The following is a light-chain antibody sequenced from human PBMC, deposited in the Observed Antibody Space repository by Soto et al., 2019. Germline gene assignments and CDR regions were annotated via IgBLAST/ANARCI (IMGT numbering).Light chain of an antibody. V-gene: IGKV1-12*01. Sequence: DIQMTQSPSSVSASVGDRATITCRASEGISSWLAWYQQKPGKAPKLLIYGASSLQSGATSRFSGSGSVTDFNLTISSLQPEDFVTYYCHPANSYPRSFGQGTKVEIK. CDR1: EGISSW. CDR3: HPANSYPRS. J-gene: IGKJ1*01. CDR2: GAS.